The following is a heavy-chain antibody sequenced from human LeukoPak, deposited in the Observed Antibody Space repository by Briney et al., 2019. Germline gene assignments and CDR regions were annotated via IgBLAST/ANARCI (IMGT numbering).Heavy chain of an antibody. Sequence: PGGSLRLSCAAPGFTFNNYWMTWVRLAPGKGLEWVANIKQDGSETYYVDSVKGRFTISRDNAKNSLYLQMNSLRAEDTAVYYCARARGYSSSWYFFYYYYMDVWGKGTTVTVSS. CDR2: IKQDGSET. V-gene: IGHV3-7*01. J-gene: IGHJ6*03. D-gene: IGHD6-13*01. CDR1: GFTFNNYW. CDR3: ARARGYSSSWYFFYYYYMDV.